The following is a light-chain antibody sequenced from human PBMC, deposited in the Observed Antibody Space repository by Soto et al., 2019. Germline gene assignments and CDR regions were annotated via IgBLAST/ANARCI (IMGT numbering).Light chain of an antibody. CDR1: SSDVGAYNS. CDR2: SVS. Sequence: QSVLTQPASVSGSPGQSITISCTGTSSDVGAYNSVSWYQQHPDKAPKLIIYSVSYRSSGVSDRFSGSKSDNTASLTISGLHTEDEADYYCSSSTTASTITSTYLFGTGTKVTVL. V-gene: IGLV2-14*03. CDR3: SSSTTASTITSTYL. J-gene: IGLJ1*01.